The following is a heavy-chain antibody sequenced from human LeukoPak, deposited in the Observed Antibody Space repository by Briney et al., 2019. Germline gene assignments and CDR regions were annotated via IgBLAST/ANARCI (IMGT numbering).Heavy chain of an antibody. CDR3: ARGVGVDY. Sequence: GGSLRLSCAASGLTFSYYWMTWVRQAPGKGLEWVANIKQDGSEKYYVDSVKGRFTISRDHAKNSLYLQMNSLRVEDTAVYYCARGVGVDYWGQGTLVTVSS. V-gene: IGHV3-7*05. CDR1: GLTFSYYW. CDR2: IKQDGSEK. D-gene: IGHD3-16*01. J-gene: IGHJ4*02.